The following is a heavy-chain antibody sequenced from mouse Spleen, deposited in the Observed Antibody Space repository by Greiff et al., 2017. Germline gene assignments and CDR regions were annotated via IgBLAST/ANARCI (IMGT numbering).Heavy chain of an antibody. Sequence: LVESGEGFVKPGGSLKLSCAASGFTFSSYAMSWVRQTPEKRLEWVAYICSGGDYIYYADTVKGRFTISRDNARNTLYLQMSSLKYEDTAMYYCTRDYYGSSAYWGQGTLVTVSA. CDR2: ICSGGDYI. J-gene: IGHJ3*01. CDR3: TRDYYGSSAY. CDR1: GFTFSSYA. V-gene: IGHV5-9-1*02. D-gene: IGHD1-1*01.